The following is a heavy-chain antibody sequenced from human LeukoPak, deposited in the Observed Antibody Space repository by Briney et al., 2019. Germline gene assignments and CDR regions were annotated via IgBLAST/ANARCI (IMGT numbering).Heavy chain of an antibody. Sequence: PGGSLRLSCAASGFTFSTYWMHWVRQAPGKGLVWVPLINSGGDDTRYADSVKGRFTISRDNAKNTLYLQMNSLRAEDTAVYYCARRIGYSSGHSAVYYFDYWGQGTLVTVSS. J-gene: IGHJ4*02. V-gene: IGHV3-74*01. CDR1: GFTFSTYW. CDR3: ARRIGYSSGHSAVYYFDY. D-gene: IGHD6-19*01. CDR2: INSGGDDT.